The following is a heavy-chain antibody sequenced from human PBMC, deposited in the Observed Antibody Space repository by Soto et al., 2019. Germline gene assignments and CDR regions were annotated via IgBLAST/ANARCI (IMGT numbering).Heavy chain of an antibody. J-gene: IGHJ4*02. CDR2: IYYTGNT. Sequence: QVQLQESGPGLVKPSETLSLTCTVSGVSISNNYWRWLRQPPGEGLAWIGYIYYTGNTNSSPALKSRVTMSVDTSRNQIALKLTTVTAADTAVYYCTRANWYSEYWGQGTLVTVSS. V-gene: IGHV4-59*01. D-gene: IGHD7-27*01. CDR1: GVSISNNY. CDR3: TRANWYSEY.